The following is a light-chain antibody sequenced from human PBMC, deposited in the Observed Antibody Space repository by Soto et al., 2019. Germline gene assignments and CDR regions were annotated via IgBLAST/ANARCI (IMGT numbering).Light chain of an antibody. Sequence: QSALTQPPSASGSPGQSVTISCTGTSSDVGAYDYVSWFQQHPGKAPKLIIYQVTKRPSGVPDRFSGSKSGNTASLTVFGLQADDEADYYCSSYVVSYKWVFGGGTKLTVL. J-gene: IGLJ3*02. CDR3: SSYVVSYKWV. CDR1: SSDVGAYDY. CDR2: QVT. V-gene: IGLV2-8*01.